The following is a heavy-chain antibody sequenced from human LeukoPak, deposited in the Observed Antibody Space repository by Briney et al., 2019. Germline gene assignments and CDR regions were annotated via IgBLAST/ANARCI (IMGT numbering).Heavy chain of an antibody. J-gene: IGHJ4*02. CDR2: ISYDGSNK. CDR3: ARGRDYTNYVLVY. D-gene: IGHD4-11*01. V-gene: IGHV3-30-3*01. CDR1: AFTFSSYA. Sequence: GGSLRLSCVASAFTFSSYAIHWVRQAPGKGLEWVALISYDGSNKYYADSVKGRFTISRDSSNNTLYLQMNSLRAEDTAVYYCARGRDYTNYVLVYWGQGTLVTVSS.